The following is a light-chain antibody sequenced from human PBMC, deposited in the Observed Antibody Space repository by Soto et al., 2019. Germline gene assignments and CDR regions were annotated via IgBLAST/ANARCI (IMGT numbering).Light chain of an antibody. CDR1: SSNIGAGYD. Sequence: QSTLTQPPSVSGAPGQRVTISCAGGSSNIGAGYDVHWYQHIPGTAPKLLIYINTNRPSGVPDRFSGSRSGPSASLAITGLQAQDVAVYFCQSYDSTLKTYVFGSGTKVTVL. V-gene: IGLV1-40*01. J-gene: IGLJ1*01. CDR3: QSYDSTLKTYV. CDR2: INT.